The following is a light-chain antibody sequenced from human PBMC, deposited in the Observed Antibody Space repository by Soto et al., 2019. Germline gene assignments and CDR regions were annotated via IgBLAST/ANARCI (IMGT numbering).Light chain of an antibody. CDR1: SSDVGGFDH. CDR3: NSFTTTNTYV. CDR2: DVS. V-gene: IGLV2-14*03. Sequence: QSALTQPASVSGSPGQSITISCNGASSDVGGFDHVSWYQQHPGKVPRLLIYDVSSRPSGVSDRFSGSKSGNTASLTISGLQAEDEADYYCNSFTTTNTYVFGTGTKVTVL. J-gene: IGLJ1*01.